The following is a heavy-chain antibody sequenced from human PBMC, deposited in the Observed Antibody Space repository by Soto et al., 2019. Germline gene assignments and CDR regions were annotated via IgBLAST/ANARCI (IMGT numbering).Heavy chain of an antibody. CDR1: GYTFTSYD. CDR2: MNPNSGNT. J-gene: IGHJ6*02. D-gene: IGHD6-13*01. Sequence: ASVKVSCKASGYTFTSYDINWVRQATGQGLEWTGWMNPNSGNTGYAQKFQGRVTITADESTSTAYMELSSLRSEDTAVYYCARLTRSSSWPNRYYYYGMDVWGQGTTVTVSS. V-gene: IGHV1-8*01. CDR3: ARLTRSSSWPNRYYYYGMDV.